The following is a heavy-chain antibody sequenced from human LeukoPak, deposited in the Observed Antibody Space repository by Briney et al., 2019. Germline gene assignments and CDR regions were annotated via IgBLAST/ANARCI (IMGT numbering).Heavy chain of an antibody. J-gene: IGHJ4*02. V-gene: IGHV3-23*01. CDR3: AKVTGGDMITYGGLDY. CDR1: GFTFSHYA. CDR2: ISGNGDIT. Sequence: GGSLRLSCAASGFTFSHYAMSWVRQAPGKGLEWVSAISGNGDITYYTDSVKGRFTISRDNSKNTLYLQMNSLRAENTAVYYCAKVTGGDMITYGGLDYWGQGTLVTVSS. D-gene: IGHD3-16*01.